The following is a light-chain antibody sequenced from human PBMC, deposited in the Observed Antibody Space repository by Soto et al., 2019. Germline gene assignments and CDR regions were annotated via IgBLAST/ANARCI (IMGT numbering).Light chain of an antibody. CDR1: QSIHSW. CDR3: QQYNSPPYT. V-gene: IGKV1-5*03. Sequence: DFQMTQSPSTLSASVGDRVTITCRASQSIHSWLAWYQQKPGRTPKLLIYRASTLESGVPSRFSGSGSGTEFTLTISSMQPDDFATNSGQQYNSPPYTFGQGTKLEIK. CDR2: RAS. J-gene: IGKJ2*01.